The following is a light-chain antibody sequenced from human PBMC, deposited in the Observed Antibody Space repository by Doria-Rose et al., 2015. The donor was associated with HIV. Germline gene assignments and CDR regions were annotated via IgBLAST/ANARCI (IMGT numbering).Light chain of an antibody. CDR2: DAS. Sequence: EIVLTQSPGTLSLSPGERATLSCRASQRVKSSYLAWYQQKPGQAPRLLIYDASTRATGIPDRFSGSGSGTDSTLTISRLEPEDVAAYYCQQYGTSRGTFGQGTRLEIK. V-gene: IGKV3-20*01. CDR1: QRVKSSY. J-gene: IGKJ5*01. CDR3: QQYGTSRGT.